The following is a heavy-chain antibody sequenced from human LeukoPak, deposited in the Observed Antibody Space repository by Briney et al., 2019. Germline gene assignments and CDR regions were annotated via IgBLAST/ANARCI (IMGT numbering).Heavy chain of an antibody. J-gene: IGHJ4*02. D-gene: IGHD3-16*01. CDR3: AQDRLGGEEY. CDR2: IKEDGSEK. Sequence: GGSLRLSCGASGFTFSNHWMSWVRQAPGRGLEWVANIKEDGSEKDYLDSVKGRFNISRDNAKDSLYLQMDSLRAEDTAVYYCAQDRLGGEEYWGQGTLVTVSS. V-gene: IGHV3-7*01. CDR1: GFTFSNHW.